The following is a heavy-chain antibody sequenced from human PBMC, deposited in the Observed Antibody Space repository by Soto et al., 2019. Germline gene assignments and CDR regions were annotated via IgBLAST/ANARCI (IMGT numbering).Heavy chain of an antibody. CDR3: AKDRSSSGWTLPGF. CDR2: ISGSGGST. J-gene: IGHJ4*02. Sequence: LRLSCVASGFTFSSYWMHWVRQAPGKGLVWVSAISGSGGSTYYADSVKGRFTISRDNSKNTLYLQMNSLRAEDTAVYYCAKDRSSSGWTLPGFWGQGTLVTVSS. V-gene: IGHV3-23*01. D-gene: IGHD6-19*01. CDR1: GFTFSSYW.